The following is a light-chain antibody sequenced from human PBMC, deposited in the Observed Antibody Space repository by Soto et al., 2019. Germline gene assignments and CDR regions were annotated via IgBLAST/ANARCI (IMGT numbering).Light chain of an antibody. CDR2: KAS. V-gene: IGKV1-5*03. Sequence: DIQMTQSPSTLSASVGDRATITCRASQSISSGLAWYQQKPGKAPKLLIYKASSLESGVPSRFSGSGSGTDFTLTISSLQPDDFATYYCQQYNSYSWTFGQGTKVEIK. CDR3: QQYNSYSWT. J-gene: IGKJ1*01. CDR1: QSISSG.